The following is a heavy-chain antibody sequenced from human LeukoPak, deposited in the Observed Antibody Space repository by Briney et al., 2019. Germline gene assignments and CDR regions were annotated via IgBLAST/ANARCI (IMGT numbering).Heavy chain of an antibody. J-gene: IGHJ6*03. CDR1: GGSFSGYY. CDR3: ARDLGYCSGGSCGAMGYMDV. D-gene: IGHD2-15*01. CDR2: IYYSGST. Sequence: SETLSLTCAVYGGSFSGYYWSWIRQPAGKGLEWIGYIYYSGSTNYNPSLKSRVTISVDTSKNQFSLKLSSVTAADTAVYYCARDLGYCSGGSCGAMGYMDVWGKGTTVTISS. V-gene: IGHV4-59*01.